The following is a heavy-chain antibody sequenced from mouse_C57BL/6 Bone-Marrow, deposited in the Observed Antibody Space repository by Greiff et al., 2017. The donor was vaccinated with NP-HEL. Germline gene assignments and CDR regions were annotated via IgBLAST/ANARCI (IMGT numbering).Heavy chain of an antibody. D-gene: IGHD1-1*01. Sequence: QVQLKEPGAELVKPGASVKLSCKASGYTFTSYWMHWVKQRPGQGLEWIGMIHPNSGSTNYNEKFKSKATLTVDKSSSTAYMQLSSLTSEDSAVYYCAREEDYYGSTWYFDVWGTGTTVTVSS. CDR2: IHPNSGST. V-gene: IGHV1-64*01. CDR3: AREEDYYGSTWYFDV. J-gene: IGHJ1*03. CDR1: GYTFTSYW.